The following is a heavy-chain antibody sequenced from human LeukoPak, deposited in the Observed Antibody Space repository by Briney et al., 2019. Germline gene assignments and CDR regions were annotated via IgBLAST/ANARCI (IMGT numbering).Heavy chain of an antibody. CDR3: ARIPYYYGSGSCPGSFDY. CDR1: GYSFTSYW. J-gene: IGHJ4*02. CDR2: IYPGDSDT. V-gene: IGHV5-51*01. Sequence: GESLKISCKGSGYSFTSYWIGWVRQMPGKGLEWMGIIYPGDSDTRYSPSFQGQVTISADKSISTAYLQWSSLKASDTAMYYCARIPYYYGSGSCPGSFDYWGQGTLVTVSS. D-gene: IGHD3-10*01.